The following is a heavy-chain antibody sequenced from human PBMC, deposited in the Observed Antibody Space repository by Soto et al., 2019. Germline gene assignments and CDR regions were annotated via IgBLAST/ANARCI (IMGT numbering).Heavy chain of an antibody. CDR3: ARAEADFWSGYPYYFDY. CDR1: GFTFSSYS. V-gene: IGHV3-48*02. D-gene: IGHD3-3*01. CDR2: ISSSSSTI. Sequence: PGGSLRLSCAASGFTFSSYSMNWVRQAPGKGLEWVSYISSSSSTIYYADSVKGRFTISRDNAKNSLYLQMNSLRDEDTAVYYCARAEADFWSGYPYYFDYWGQGTLVTVSS. J-gene: IGHJ4*02.